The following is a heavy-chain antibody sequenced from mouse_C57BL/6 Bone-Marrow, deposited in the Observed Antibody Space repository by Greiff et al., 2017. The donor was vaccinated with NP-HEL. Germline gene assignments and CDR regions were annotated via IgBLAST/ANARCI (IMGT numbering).Heavy chain of an antibody. D-gene: IGHD1-1*01. CDR1: GYTFTSYT. V-gene: IGHV1-4*01. J-gene: IGHJ1*03. CDR3: ARSIYYYGSSHWYFGV. CDR2: INPSSGYT. Sequence: QVQLQQSGAELARPGASVKMSCKASGYTFTSYTMHWVKQRPGQGLEWIGYINPSSGYTKYNQKFKDKATLTADKSSSTAYMQLSSLTSEDSAVYYCARSIYYYGSSHWYFGVWGTGTTVTVSS.